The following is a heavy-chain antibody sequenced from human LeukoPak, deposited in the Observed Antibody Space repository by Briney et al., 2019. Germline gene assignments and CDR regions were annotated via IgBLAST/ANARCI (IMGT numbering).Heavy chain of an antibody. D-gene: IGHD7-27*01. Sequence: ASVKVSCKASGYTFTDYYMHWVRQAPGQGLEWMGWIKPRSGDTNYAQKFQGRVTMTRDTSISTAYMELSSLKSDDTAVYYCARFPQGAGEWGQRTLVTVSS. J-gene: IGHJ4*01. CDR2: IKPRSGDT. CDR3: ARFPQGAGE. CDR1: GYTFTDYY. V-gene: IGHV1-2*02.